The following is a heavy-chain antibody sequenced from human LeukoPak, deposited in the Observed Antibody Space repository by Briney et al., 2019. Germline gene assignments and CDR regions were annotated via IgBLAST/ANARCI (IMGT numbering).Heavy chain of an antibody. CDR1: GYTFTSYD. Sequence: GASVKVSCKASGYTFTSYDINWVRQATGQGLEWMGWMNPNSGNTGYAQKFQGRVTITRNTSISTAYMELSSLRSEDTAVYYCARGVRGFYGDHKGNWFDPWGQGTLVTVSS. D-gene: IGHD4-17*01. CDR3: ARGVRGFYGDHKGNWFDP. J-gene: IGHJ5*02. CDR2: MNPNSGNT. V-gene: IGHV1-8*03.